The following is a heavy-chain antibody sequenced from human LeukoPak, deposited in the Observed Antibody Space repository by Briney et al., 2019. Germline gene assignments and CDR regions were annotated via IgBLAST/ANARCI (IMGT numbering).Heavy chain of an antibody. J-gene: IGHJ5*02. CDR1: GFTFSNAW. CDR2: ISGSGGST. D-gene: IGHD6-13*01. Sequence: GGSLRLSCAASGFTFSNAWMSWVRQAPGKGLEWVSAISGSGGSTYYADSVKGRFTISRDNSKNTLYLQMNSLRAEDTAVYYCAKGEAAAGTSSWFDPWGQGTLVTVSS. CDR3: AKGEAAAGTSSWFDP. V-gene: IGHV3-23*01.